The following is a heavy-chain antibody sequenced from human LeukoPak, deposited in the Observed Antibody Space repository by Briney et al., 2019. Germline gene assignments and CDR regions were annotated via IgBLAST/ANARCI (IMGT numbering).Heavy chain of an antibody. V-gene: IGHV4-39*07. CDR3: ARRRRWLQFRGGFDY. D-gene: IGHD5-24*01. Sequence: SETLSLTCTVSGGSISSSSYYWGWIRQPPGKGLEWIGSIYYSGSTNYNPSLKSRVTISVDTSKNQFSLKLSSVTAADTAVYCCARRRRWLQFRGGFDYWGQGTLVTVSS. CDR1: GGSISSSSYY. CDR2: IYYSGST. J-gene: IGHJ4*02.